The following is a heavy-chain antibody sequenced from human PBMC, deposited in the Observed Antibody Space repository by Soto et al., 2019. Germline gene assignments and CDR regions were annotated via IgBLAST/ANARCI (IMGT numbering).Heavy chain of an antibody. J-gene: IGHJ6*02. D-gene: IGHD1-1*01. V-gene: IGHV1-69*12. CDR2: IMPIFRTP. Sequence: QVQLVQSGAAVKKPGSSVKVSCKASGGTFSSSAFSWVRQAPGQGLEWMGGIMPIFRTPDYAQKFQGRVTITADESTSTAYMELSSLRFEDTGVYYCAGDKDRQQLGGNYYYIMDVWGQGTTVTVSS. CDR1: GGTFSSSA. CDR3: AGDKDRQQLGGNYYYIMDV.